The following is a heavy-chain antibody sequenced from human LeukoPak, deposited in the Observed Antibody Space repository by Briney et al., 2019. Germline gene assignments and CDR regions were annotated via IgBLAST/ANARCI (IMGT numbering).Heavy chain of an antibody. Sequence: ASVKVSCKASGYTFTRNGITWVRQAPGQGLEWMGWISAHNGNTKYAQKLQGRVTMTTETSTNTAYMELRSLTSDDTAVYYCAGDGPRYCSGGICYSDHWGQGTLVTVSS. CDR1: GYTFTRNG. CDR2: ISAHNGNT. D-gene: IGHD2-15*01. J-gene: IGHJ4*02. V-gene: IGHV1-18*01. CDR3: AGDGPRYCSGGICYSDH.